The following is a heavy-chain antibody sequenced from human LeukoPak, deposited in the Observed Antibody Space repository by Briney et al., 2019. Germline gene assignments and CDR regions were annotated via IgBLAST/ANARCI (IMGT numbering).Heavy chain of an antibody. CDR2: IYYSGST. Sequence: SQTLSLTCTVSGGSISSGDYYWSWIRQPPGKGLEWIGYIYYSGSTYYNPSLKSRVTISVDTSKNQFSLKLSSVTAADTAVYYCARATNIIIHKYYFDYWGQGTLVTVSS. CDR3: ARATNIIIHKYYFDY. V-gene: IGHV4-30-4*01. J-gene: IGHJ4*02. D-gene: IGHD3-10*01. CDR1: GGSISSGDYY.